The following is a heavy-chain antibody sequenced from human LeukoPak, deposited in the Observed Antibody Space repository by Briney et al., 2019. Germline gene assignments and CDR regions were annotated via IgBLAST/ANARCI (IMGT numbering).Heavy chain of an antibody. D-gene: IGHD2-21*02. CDR2: IYYSGTT. CDR3: AGHQGCATTDCSNWFDP. J-gene: IGHJ5*02. CDR1: GDSISSYY. Sequence: SETLSLTCTVSGDSISSYYWSWIRQSPGKGLEWIGYIYYSGTTNYNPSFKSRVIISVDTSKSQFSLKLSFVTAADSALYYCAGHQGCATTDCSNWFDPWGQGTLVTVSS. V-gene: IGHV4-59*01.